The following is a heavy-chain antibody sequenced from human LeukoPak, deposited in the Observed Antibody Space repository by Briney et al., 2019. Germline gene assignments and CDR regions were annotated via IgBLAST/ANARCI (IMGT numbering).Heavy chain of an antibody. V-gene: IGHV1-18*04. CDR3: ARDGGLVPFDY. CDR1: GYTFTGYY. D-gene: IGHD6-19*01. J-gene: IGHJ4*02. Sequence: ASVKVSCKASGYTFTGYYMHWVRQAPGQGLEWMGWISAYNGNTNYAQKLQGRVTMTTDTSTSTAYMELRSLRSDDTAVYYCARDGGLVPFDYWGQGTLVTVSS. CDR2: ISAYNGNT.